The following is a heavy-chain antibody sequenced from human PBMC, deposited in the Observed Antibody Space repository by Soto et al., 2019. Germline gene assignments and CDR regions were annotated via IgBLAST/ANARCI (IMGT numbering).Heavy chain of an antibody. CDR2: ISAYNGNT. J-gene: IGHJ6*02. D-gene: IGHD2-8*01. Sequence: QVQLVQSGAEVKKPGASVKVSCKASGYTFTSYGISWVRQAPGQGLEWMGWISAYNGNTNYAQKFQGRVTMTTDTSTSTAYMEPRRLRYDATSVYYCAIGGQYCTNAVFYFYGMDVWFQGPTVNVSS. CDR3: AIGGQYCTNAVFYFYGMDV. V-gene: IGHV1-18*01. CDR1: GYTFTSYG.